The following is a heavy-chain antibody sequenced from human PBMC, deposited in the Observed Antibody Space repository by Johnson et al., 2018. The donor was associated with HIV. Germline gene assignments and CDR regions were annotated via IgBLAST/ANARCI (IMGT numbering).Heavy chain of an antibody. Sequence: DVQVVESGGGLIQPGGSLRLSCAASGFTVRSNYMSWVRQAPGKGLEWVSGINWNGASTGYADSVKGRFTISRDNSKNTLYLQMDSLRTEDTAVYYCARDVGAFDIWGQGTMVTVSS. CDR3: ARDVGAFDI. V-gene: IGHV3-66*03. CDR2: INWNGAST. CDR1: GFTVRSNY. J-gene: IGHJ3*02.